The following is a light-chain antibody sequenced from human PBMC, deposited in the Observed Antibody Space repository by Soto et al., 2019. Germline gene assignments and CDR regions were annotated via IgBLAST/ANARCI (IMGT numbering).Light chain of an antibody. J-gene: IGLJ1*01. CDR2: ANT. Sequence: QSLLTQPPSVSGAPGQRVTISCTGNMSNIGAGYDVHWYQQLPETAPRLLISANTNRPSGVPVRFSGSNSGTSASLVITGLQAEDEADYYCQSYRSSLTSYVFGSGTKVTVL. CDR1: MSNIGAGYD. V-gene: IGLV1-40*01. CDR3: QSYRSSLTSYV.